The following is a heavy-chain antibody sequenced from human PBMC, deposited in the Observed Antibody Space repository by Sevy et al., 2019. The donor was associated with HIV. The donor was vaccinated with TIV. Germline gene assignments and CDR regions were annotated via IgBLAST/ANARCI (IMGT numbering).Heavy chain of an antibody. D-gene: IGHD5-12*01. J-gene: IGHJ5*02. V-gene: IGHV4-39*01. CDR2: SYYSGSA. CDR1: GGSISSGNYY. Sequence: SETLSLTCTVSGGSISSGNYYWGWIRQPPGKGLEWIGSSYYSGSADYNPSLKSRVTISVDTSKNQFSLKLSSVTAAHTAVYFCARHIPRDGYNSAYRGFHPWGQGALVTVSS. CDR3: ARHIPRDGYNSAYRGFHP.